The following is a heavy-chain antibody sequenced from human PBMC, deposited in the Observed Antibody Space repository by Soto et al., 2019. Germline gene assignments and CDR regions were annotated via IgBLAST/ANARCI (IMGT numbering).Heavy chain of an antibody. CDR1: GDSISAYS. D-gene: IGHD1-1*01. CDR2: IHYNGNT. CDR3: VREGNLGRWRQPLDF. Sequence: PSETLSLTCTVSGDSISAYSWSWVRQPPGKGLEWIGNIHYNGNTKYNPSLKSRVTMSLDTSKNQFSLRLISVTAADTAKYFFVREGNLGRWRQPLDFWGRGTLVTVSS. V-gene: IGHV4-59*01. J-gene: IGHJ4*02.